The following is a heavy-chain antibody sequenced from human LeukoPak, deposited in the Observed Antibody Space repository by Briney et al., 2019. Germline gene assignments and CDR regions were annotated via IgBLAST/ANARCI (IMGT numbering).Heavy chain of an antibody. CDR2: INPNSGGT. J-gene: IGHJ4*02. V-gene: IGHV1-2*06. Sequence: GASVKVSCKASGCTFTGYYMHWVRQAPGQGLEWMGRINPNSGGTNYAQKFQGRVTMTRDTSISTAYMELSRLRSDDTAVYYCANHWFGELSRFDYWGQGTLVTVSS. CDR1: GCTFTGYY. CDR3: ANHWFGELSRFDY. D-gene: IGHD3-10*01.